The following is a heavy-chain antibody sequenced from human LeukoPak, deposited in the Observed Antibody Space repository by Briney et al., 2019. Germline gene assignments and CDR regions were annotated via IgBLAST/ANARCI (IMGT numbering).Heavy chain of an antibody. V-gene: IGHV4-34*01. Sequence: SETLSLTCAVYGGSFSGYYWSWIRQPPGKGLEWIGEINHSGSTNYNPSLKSRVTISVDTSKNQFSLKLSSVTAADTAVYYCASNSGYDNNGYYYYMDVWGKGTTVTVSS. J-gene: IGHJ6*03. CDR3: ASNSGYDNNGYYYYMDV. D-gene: IGHD5-12*01. CDR2: INHSGST. CDR1: GGSFSGYY.